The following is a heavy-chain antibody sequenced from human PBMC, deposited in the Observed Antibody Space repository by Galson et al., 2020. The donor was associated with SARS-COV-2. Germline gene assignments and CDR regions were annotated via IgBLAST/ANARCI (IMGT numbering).Heavy chain of an antibody. V-gene: IGHV4-59*01. Sequence: SETLSLTCTVSGGSISSYYWSWIRQPPGKGLEWIGYIYYSGSTNYNPSLKSRVTISVDTSKNQFSLKLSSVTAADTAVNYCARGEAEVGYSGYEYYFDYWGQGTLVTVSS. CDR2: IYYSGST. J-gene: IGHJ4*02. CDR3: ARGEAEVGYSGYEYYFDY. CDR1: GGSISSYY. D-gene: IGHD5-12*01.